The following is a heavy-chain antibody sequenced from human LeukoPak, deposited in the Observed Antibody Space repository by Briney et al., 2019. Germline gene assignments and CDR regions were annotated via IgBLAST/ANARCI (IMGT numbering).Heavy chain of an antibody. Sequence: HPGGSLRLSCAASGFTSSSYGMHWVRQAPGKGLEWVAVISYDGSNKYYADSVKGRFTISRDNSKNTLYLQMNSLRAEDTAVYYCAKGDTKDIVVVPAAMRGDDFDYWGQGTLVTVSS. V-gene: IGHV3-30*18. CDR2: ISYDGSNK. CDR1: GFTSSSYG. J-gene: IGHJ4*02. D-gene: IGHD2-2*01. CDR3: AKGDTKDIVVVPAAMRGDDFDY.